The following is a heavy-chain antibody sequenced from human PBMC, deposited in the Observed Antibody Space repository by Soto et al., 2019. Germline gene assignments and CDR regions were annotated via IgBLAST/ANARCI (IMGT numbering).Heavy chain of an antibody. Sequence: TLSLTCAVYGGSFSGYYWSWIRQPPGKGLEWIGEINHSGSTNYNPSLKSRVTISVDTSKNQFSLKLSSVTAADTAVYYCAREEPYYYDSSGYYFDYWGQGTLVTVSS. CDR1: GGSFSGYY. D-gene: IGHD3-22*01. CDR2: INHSGST. J-gene: IGHJ4*02. CDR3: AREEPYYYDSSGYYFDY. V-gene: IGHV4-34*01.